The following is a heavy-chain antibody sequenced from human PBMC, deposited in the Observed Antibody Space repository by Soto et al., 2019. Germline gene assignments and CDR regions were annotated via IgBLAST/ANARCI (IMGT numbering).Heavy chain of an antibody. V-gene: IGHV3-73*01. CDR3: TRQPYNWNDLYAFDI. J-gene: IGHJ3*02. CDR2: IRSKANSYAT. CDR1: GFTFSGSA. Sequence: GGSLRLSCAASGFTFSGSAMHWVRQASGKGLEWVGRIRSKANSYATAYAASVKGRFTISREDSKNTAYLQMKSLKTEDTAVYYCTRQPYNWNDLYAFDIWGQGTMVTVSS. D-gene: IGHD1-1*01.